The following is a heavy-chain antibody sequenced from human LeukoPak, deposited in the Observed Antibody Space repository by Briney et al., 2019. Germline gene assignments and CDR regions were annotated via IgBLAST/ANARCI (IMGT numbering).Heavy chain of an antibody. J-gene: IGHJ4*02. CDR2: ISDSGRT. D-gene: IGHD3-22*01. CDR3: ARHIKGGYKAFDY. V-gene: IGHV4-38-2*02. CDR1: GYSISSGYY. Sequence: PSETLSLTCIVSGYSISSGYYWVWIRQPPGKGLEWIGEISDSGRTGYKSSLKSRVTILEDTSKNQFSLKLSSVTAADTAVYYCARHIKGGYKAFDYWGQGTLVTVSS.